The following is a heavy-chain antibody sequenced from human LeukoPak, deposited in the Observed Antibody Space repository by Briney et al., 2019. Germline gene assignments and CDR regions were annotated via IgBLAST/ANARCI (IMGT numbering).Heavy chain of an antibody. V-gene: IGHV3-30*02. CDR2: IRYDGSNK. CDR1: GFTFSSYG. J-gene: IGHJ4*02. D-gene: IGHD2-15*01. Sequence: GGSLRLSCAASGFTFSSYGMHWVRQAPGKGLEWVAFIRYDGSNKYYADSVKGRFTISRDNSKNTLYLQMNSLRAEDTAVYYCAKDQHYCSGGSCYSGGPGDYWGQGTLVTVSS. CDR3: AKDQHYCSGGSCYSGGPGDY.